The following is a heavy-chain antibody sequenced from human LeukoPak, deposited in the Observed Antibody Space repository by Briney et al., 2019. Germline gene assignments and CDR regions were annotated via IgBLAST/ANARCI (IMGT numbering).Heavy chain of an antibody. CDR3: ARFTVTTFPYYFDY. CDR1: GFTFSSYE. CDR2: ISSSGSTI. Sequence: GGSLRLSCAASGFTFSSYEMNWVRQAPGKGLEWVSYISSSGSTIYYADSVKGRFTISRDNAKNSLYLQMNSLRAEDTAVYYCARFTVTTFPYYFDYWGQGTLVTVSS. J-gene: IGHJ4*02. D-gene: IGHD4-17*01. V-gene: IGHV3-48*03.